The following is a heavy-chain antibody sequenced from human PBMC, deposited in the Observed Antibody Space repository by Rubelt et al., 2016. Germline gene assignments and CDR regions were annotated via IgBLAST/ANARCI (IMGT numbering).Heavy chain of an antibody. CDR2: IFRVGST. CDR1: FTVSSNY. Sequence: EVQLVESGGGLVQPGFTVSSNYMSWVRQPPGKGLEWVSVIFRVGSTYYADSVKGRFTISRDNSKNTLYLQMNSLRAEDTAVYYCAKDRGSYFDYWGQGTLVTVSS. CDR3: AKDRGSYFDY. J-gene: IGHJ4*02. V-gene: IGHV3-66*01. D-gene: IGHD1-26*01.